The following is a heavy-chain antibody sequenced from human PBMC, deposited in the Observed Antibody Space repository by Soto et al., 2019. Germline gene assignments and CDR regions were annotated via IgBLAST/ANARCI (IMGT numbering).Heavy chain of an antibody. CDR1: GGSISSGEYY. D-gene: IGHD5-12*01. V-gene: IGHV4-30-4*01. CDR3: ARDKGLKDGSYSGYYQYYFDY. Sequence: QVQLQESGPGLVKPSQTLSLTCTVSGGSISSGEYYWSWIRQPPGKGLEWIGYIYYSGSTYYNPSLKSRVTISVDTSKNQVSLKLSPVTAADTAVYYCARDKGLKDGSYSGYYQYYFDYWGQGTLVTVSS. J-gene: IGHJ4*02. CDR2: IYYSGST.